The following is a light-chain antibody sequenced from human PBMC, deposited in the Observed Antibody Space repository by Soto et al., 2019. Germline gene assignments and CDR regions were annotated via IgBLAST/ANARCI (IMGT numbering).Light chain of an antibody. V-gene: IGKV3D-20*02. CDR2: DVS. J-gene: IGKJ1*01. CDR3: QQRSNWPRT. CDR1: QSVSSNY. Sequence: EIVLTQSPGTLSLSPGERASLSCRASQSVSSNYLAWYQQKSGQAPSLLIYDVSRRATGIPDRFSGSGSGTDFTLTISSLEPEDFAVYYCQQRSNWPRTFGQGTKVDIK.